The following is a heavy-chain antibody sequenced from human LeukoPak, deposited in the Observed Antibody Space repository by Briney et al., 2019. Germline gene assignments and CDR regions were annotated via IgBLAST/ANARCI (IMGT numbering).Heavy chain of an antibody. CDR2: IYHSGTT. J-gene: IGHJ4*02. CDR3: ARKENVYYYFDY. V-gene: IGHV4-28*01. CDR1: GYSITSSSW. D-gene: IGHD3-10*01. Sequence: SETLSLTCAVSGYSITSSSWWGWIRQPPGKGLEWIGYIYHSGTTYYNPSLQSRVTMSVDTSKNQFPLKLSSVTAVDTAVYYCARKENVYYYFDYWGQGTLVTVSS.